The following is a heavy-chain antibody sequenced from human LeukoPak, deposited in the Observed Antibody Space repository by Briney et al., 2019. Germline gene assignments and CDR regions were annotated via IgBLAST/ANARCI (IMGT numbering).Heavy chain of an antibody. D-gene: IGHD2-15*01. CDR2: ISSSSSYI. Sequence: GGSLRLSCAASGFTFSSYSMNWVRQAPGKGLEWVSSISSSSSYIYYADSVKGRFTISRDNAKNSLYLQMNSLRAEDTAVYYCASYCSGGSCYLSVNYWGQGTLATVSS. J-gene: IGHJ4*02. CDR3: ASYCSGGSCYLSVNY. V-gene: IGHV3-21*01. CDR1: GFTFSSYS.